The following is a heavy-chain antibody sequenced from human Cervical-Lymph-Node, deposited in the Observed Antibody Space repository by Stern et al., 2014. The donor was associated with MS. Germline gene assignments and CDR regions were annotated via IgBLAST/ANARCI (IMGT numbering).Heavy chain of an antibody. CDR3: ATEKGVVSSGWGLYDYYKAMDV. J-gene: IGHJ6*02. D-gene: IGHD6-25*01. V-gene: IGHV1-2*06. CDR2: INIDTGAT. Sequence: VQLVESGAEVKKPGASVKVSCKAPGGTLNGYYIHWVRQAPGQGLEWMGRINIDTGATAYSQRFKGRVTLSRETSINTDYMELSSLRSDDSAVYYCATEKGVVSSGWGLYDYYKAMDVWGQGTTVTVSS. CDR1: GGTLNGYY.